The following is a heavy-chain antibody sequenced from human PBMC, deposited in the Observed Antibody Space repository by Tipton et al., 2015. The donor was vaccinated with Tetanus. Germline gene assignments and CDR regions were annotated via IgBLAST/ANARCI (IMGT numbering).Heavy chain of an antibody. D-gene: IGHD6-6*01. V-gene: IGHV4-39*01. CDR2: IYYSGST. Sequence: TLSLTCTVSGGSISSSSYYWGWIRQPPGKGLEWIGSIYYSGSTYYNPSLKSRLTISVDTSKNQFSLKLSSVTAADTAVYYCARHVEQLVPYYYYYMDVWGEGITVTVSS. J-gene: IGHJ6*03. CDR3: ARHVEQLVPYYYYYMDV. CDR1: GGSISSSSYY.